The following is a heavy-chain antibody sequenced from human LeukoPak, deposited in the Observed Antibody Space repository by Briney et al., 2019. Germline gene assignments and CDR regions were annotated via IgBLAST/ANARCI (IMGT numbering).Heavy chain of an antibody. D-gene: IGHD6-19*01. CDR1: GFTFSSYS. CDR2: ISSSSSYI. J-gene: IGHJ4*02. Sequence: GGSLRLSCAASGFTFSSYSMNWVRQAPGKGLEWVSSISSSSSYIYYADSERGRFTISRHNAKNSLYLQINSLRAEHTAVYYCARDRRDSSGWTAPHFDYWGQGTLVTVPS. V-gene: IGHV3-21*01. CDR3: ARDRRDSSGWTAPHFDY.